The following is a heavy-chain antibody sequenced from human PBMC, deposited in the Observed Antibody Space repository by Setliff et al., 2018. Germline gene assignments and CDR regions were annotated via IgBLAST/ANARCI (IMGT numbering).Heavy chain of an antibody. CDR3: ARELRSPYWHLDS. D-gene: IGHD3-16*01. V-gene: IGHV1-69*15. CDR2: FIPILGAT. J-gene: IGHJ5*01. Sequence: VRQAPGQGLQWLGRFIPILGATNYAQNFQGRVTITADESTGTGYMELRGLRSDDTAVYYCARELRSPYWHLDSWGQGTQVTVSS.